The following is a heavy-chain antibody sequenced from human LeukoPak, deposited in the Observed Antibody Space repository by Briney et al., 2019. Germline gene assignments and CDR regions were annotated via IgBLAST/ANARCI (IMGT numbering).Heavy chain of an antibody. CDR1: GFTFSSYG. J-gene: IGHJ4*02. V-gene: IGHV3-30*02. D-gene: IGHD1-26*01. CDR3: AKDTTPAKKWEPLRPPDY. Sequence: GGSLRLSCAASGFTFSSYGMHWVRQAPGKGLEWVAFIRYDGSNKYYADSVKGRFTISRDNSKNTLYLQMNSLRAEDTAVYYCAKDTTPAKKWEPLRPPDYWGQGTLVTVSS. CDR2: IRYDGSNK.